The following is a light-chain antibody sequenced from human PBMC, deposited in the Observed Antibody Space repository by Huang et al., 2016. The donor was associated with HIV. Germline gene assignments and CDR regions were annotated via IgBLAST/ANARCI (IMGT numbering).Light chain of an antibody. CDR1: RSILYNSNNKHY. Sequence: DIVLTQSPDSLAVSLGERATINCSSSRSILYNSNNKHYLAWHQQKPGQSPKLLIYWASTRESGVPDRFSGSGSETDLTLTISSLQAEDVAVYFCQQYYTTPGTFGPGTTVHIK. CDR3: QQYYTTPGT. J-gene: IGKJ3*01. CDR2: WAS. V-gene: IGKV4-1*01.